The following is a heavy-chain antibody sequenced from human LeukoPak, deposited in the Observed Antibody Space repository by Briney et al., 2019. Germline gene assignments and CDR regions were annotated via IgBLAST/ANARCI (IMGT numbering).Heavy chain of an antibody. V-gene: IGHV1-18*01. CDR3: AREATGIAAAGTSWSDY. Sequence: GASVKVSCKASGYTFTSYGISWVRQAPGQGLEWMGGISAYNGNTNYAQKLQGRVAMTTDTSTSTAYMELRSLRSDDTAVYYCAREATGIAAAGTSWSDYWGQGTLVTVSS. D-gene: IGHD6-13*01. CDR2: ISAYNGNT. J-gene: IGHJ4*02. CDR1: GYTFTSYG.